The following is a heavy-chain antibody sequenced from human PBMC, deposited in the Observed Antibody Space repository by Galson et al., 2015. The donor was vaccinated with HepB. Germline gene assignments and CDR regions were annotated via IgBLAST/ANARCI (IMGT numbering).Heavy chain of an antibody. Sequence: SVKVSCKASGFTFTSSTMQWVRQARGQRLEWIGWVVVGSDNTNYAHNFQARVTITRDMSTSTAHMELSSLRSADTAVYSCAAITHSSSWYSLFYYYAMDVWGQGTPVTVSS. CDR1: GFTFTSST. V-gene: IGHV1-58*02. J-gene: IGHJ6*02. CDR2: VVVGSDNT. D-gene: IGHD6-13*01. CDR3: AAITHSSSWYSLFYYYAMDV.